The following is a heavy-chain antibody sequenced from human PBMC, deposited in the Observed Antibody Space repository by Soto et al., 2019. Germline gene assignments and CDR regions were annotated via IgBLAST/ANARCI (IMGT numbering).Heavy chain of an antibody. J-gene: IGHJ4*02. Sequence: SETLSLTCTVSSAPVSSTTYTWGWIRQPPGKGLEWVASVYYGGRSYYNPTLNSRVTISVDTSKNQFSLKMTSVTAADTAVYFCARGQEGIVATHWDQGALVTVSS. CDR3: ARGQEGIVATH. D-gene: IGHD5-12*01. V-gene: IGHV4-39*01. CDR1: SAPVSSTTYT. CDR2: VYYGGRS.